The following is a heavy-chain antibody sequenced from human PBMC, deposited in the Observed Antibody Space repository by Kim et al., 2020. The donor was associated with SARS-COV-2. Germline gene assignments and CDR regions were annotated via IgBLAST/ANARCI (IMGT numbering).Heavy chain of an antibody. CDR2: IIPIFGTA. J-gene: IGHJ6*02. CDR1: GGTFSSYA. D-gene: IGHD3-3*01. V-gene: IGHV1-69*13. Sequence: SVKVSCKASGGTFSSYAISWVRQAPGQGLEWMGGIIPIFGTANYAQKFQGRVTITADESTSTAYMELSSLRSEDTAVYYCASPWDYDFWSGHDLNYYYYGMDVWGQGTTVTVSS. CDR3: ASPWDYDFWSGHDLNYYYYGMDV.